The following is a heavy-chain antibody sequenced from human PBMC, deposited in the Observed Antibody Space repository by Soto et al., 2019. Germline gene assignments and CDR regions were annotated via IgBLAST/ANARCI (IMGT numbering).Heavy chain of an antibody. J-gene: IGHJ4*02. CDR2: ISSSSSTI. D-gene: IGHD2-8*01. Sequence: VQLVESGGGLVQPGGSLRLSCAASGFTFSSYSMNWVRQAPGKGLEWVSYISSSSSTIYYADSVKGRFTISRDNAKNSLYLQMNSLRAEDTAVYYCARDVTRILYSFDYWGQGTLVTVSS. CDR1: GFTFSSYS. V-gene: IGHV3-48*01. CDR3: ARDVTRILYSFDY.